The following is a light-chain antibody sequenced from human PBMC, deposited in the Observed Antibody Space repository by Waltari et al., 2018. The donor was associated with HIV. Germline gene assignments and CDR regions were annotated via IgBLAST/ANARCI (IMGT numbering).Light chain of an antibody. J-gene: IGLJ2*01. V-gene: IGLV1-40*01. CDR3: QSYDSSLSGGDVV. Sequence: QSVLTQPPSVSGAPGQRVTISCTGSSPTIGAGYDVHWYQHLPGTAPKLLIYGNSNRPSGVPDRFSGSKSGTSASLAITGLQAEDEADYYCQSYDSSLSGGDVVFGGGTKLTVL. CDR2: GNS. CDR1: SPTIGAGYD.